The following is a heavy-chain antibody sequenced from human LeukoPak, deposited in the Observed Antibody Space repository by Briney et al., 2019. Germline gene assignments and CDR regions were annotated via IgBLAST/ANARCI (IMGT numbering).Heavy chain of an antibody. Sequence: PGGSLRLSCAASGFTFSSYAMLWVRQTPGKGLEYVSTISSNGVSTYYANYVKGRFTISRDNAKNSLYLQMNSLRAEDTAVYYCARSLYYDSSGYYYGLKPFDYWGQGTLVTVSS. CDR3: ARSLYYDSSGYYYGLKPFDY. CDR2: ISSNGVST. J-gene: IGHJ4*02. CDR1: GFTFSSYA. V-gene: IGHV3-64*01. D-gene: IGHD3-22*01.